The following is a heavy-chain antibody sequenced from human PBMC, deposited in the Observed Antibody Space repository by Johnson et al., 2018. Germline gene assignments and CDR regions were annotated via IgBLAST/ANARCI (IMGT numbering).Heavy chain of an antibody. D-gene: IGHD4-17*01. V-gene: IGHV3-33*05. J-gene: IGHJ1*01. CDR3: ARARMPYGDYREYFQH. CDR1: GFTFSSYG. CDR2: MSSDGSNK. Sequence: QVQLVESGGGVVQPGRSLRLSCAASGFTFSSYGMQWVRQAPGKGRAWVAVMSSDGSNKYYANSGQGRFTISRDNSKNTLSRQRNSLRAEETAVDYCARARMPYGDYREYFQHWGQGTLVTVSS.